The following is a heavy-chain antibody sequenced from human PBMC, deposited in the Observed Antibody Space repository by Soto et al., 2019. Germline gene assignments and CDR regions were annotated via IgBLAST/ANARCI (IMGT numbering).Heavy chain of an antibody. CDR1: GLTVSSSY. CDR2: IYSAGST. Sequence: PGGSLRLSWAVSGLTVSSSYMSWVRQAQGKGLQWVSVIYSAGSTYYENSVKGRFTITRDISTNMVYLQMSSLTDENTAVYYCARARESGYSSAIFFDIWGQGALVTVSS. V-gene: IGHV3-53*01. J-gene: IGHJ4*02. CDR3: ARARESGYSSAIFFDI. D-gene: IGHD5-18*01.